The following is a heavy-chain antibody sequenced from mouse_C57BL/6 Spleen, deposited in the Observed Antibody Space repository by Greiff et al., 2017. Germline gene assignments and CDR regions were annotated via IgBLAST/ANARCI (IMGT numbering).Heavy chain of an antibody. J-gene: IGHJ2*01. Sequence: EVQLQQSGPELVKPGASVKISCKASGYSFTGYYMNWVKQSPEKSLEWIGEINPSTGGTTYNQKFKAKATLTVDKSSSTAYMQLKSLTSEDSAVYYCARRSLYYGSSYDYFDYWGQGTTLTVSS. D-gene: IGHD1-1*01. CDR2: INPSTGGT. CDR3: ARRSLYYGSSYDYFDY. CDR1: GYSFTGYY. V-gene: IGHV1-42*01.